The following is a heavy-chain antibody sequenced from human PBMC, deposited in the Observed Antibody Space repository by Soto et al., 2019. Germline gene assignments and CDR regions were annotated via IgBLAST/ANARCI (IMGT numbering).Heavy chain of an antibody. CDR3: AIHGIAVAGTAFDI. D-gene: IGHD6-19*01. J-gene: IGHJ3*02. Sequence: GESLKISCKGSGYSFTSYWISWVRQMPGKGLEWMGRIHPSDSYSNYSPSFQGHVTISADKSISTAYLQWSSLKASDTAMYYCAIHGIAVAGTAFDIWGQGTMVTVSS. CDR2: IHPSDSYS. V-gene: IGHV5-10-1*01. CDR1: GYSFTSYW.